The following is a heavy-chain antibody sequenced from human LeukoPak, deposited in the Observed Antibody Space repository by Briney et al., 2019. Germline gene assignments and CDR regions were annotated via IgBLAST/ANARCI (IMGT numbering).Heavy chain of an antibody. CDR2: INPSGGST. CDR3: ARDRALLRFGESYVDY. D-gene: IGHD3-10*01. J-gene: IGHJ4*02. V-gene: IGHV1-46*01. CDR1: GYTFTSYY. Sequence: GASVKVSCKASGYTFTSYYMHWVRQAPGQGLEWMGIINPSGGSTSYAQKFQGRVTMTRDTSTSTVYMELSSLRSEDTAVYYCARDRALLRFGESYVDYWGQGTLVTVSS.